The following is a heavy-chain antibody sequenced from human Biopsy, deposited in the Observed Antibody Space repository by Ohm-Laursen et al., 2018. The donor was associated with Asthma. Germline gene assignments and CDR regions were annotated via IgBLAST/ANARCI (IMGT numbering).Heavy chain of an antibody. J-gene: IGHJ5*02. V-gene: IGHV1-2*06. D-gene: IGHD6-13*01. CDR1: GYTFIGCH. CDR2: INPNSGGT. Sequence: GASVKVSCKASGYTFIGCHIHWMRQAPGQGLEWMGRINPNSGGTNYAQKFQGRVTMTRDTSIITAYMEVSRLRSDDTAVYYCARGQKSAGDRWFDPWGQGTLVTVSS. CDR3: ARGQKSAGDRWFDP.